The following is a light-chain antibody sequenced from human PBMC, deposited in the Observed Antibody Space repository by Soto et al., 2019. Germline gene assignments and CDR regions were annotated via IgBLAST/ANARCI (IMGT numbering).Light chain of an antibody. J-gene: IGKJ2*01. Sequence: IQLTQSPSSLSASVGDRVTITCRASQAISDSLVWYQQNPGQAPKLLIYAASTLQSGVPSRFSGSGSGTDFTLTISSLHPADFATYYCQPFKSYPYTFGQGTKLEI. V-gene: IGKV1-9*01. CDR3: QPFKSYPYT. CDR1: QAISDS. CDR2: AAS.